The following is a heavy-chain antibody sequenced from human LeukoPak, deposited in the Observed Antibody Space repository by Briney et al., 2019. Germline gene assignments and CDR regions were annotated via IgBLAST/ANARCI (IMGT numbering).Heavy chain of an antibody. CDR1: GGSFSGYY. Sequence: SETLSLTCAVYGGSFSGYYWSWIRQPPGKGLEWIGEINHSGSTNYNPSLKSRVTISLDRSKNQFSLKLSSVTAADTAVYYCARYGGSGTYFFDYWGQGTLVTVSS. CDR3: ARYGGSGTYFFDY. CDR2: INHSGST. D-gene: IGHD3-10*01. V-gene: IGHV4-34*01. J-gene: IGHJ4*02.